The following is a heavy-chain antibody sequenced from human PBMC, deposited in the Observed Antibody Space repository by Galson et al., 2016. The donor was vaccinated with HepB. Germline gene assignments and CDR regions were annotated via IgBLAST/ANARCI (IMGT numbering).Heavy chain of an antibody. Sequence: QSGAEVKEPGESLKISCKGSGYTFSNFWIGWLRQMPGKGLEWMGIIYPGDSDTTYSTSFEGRVTISADIYTNTAYLEWSSLEASDTAMYFCARHVFRMRGFSPDFWGQGTLVTVSS. D-gene: IGHD5-12*01. CDR2: IYPGDSDT. J-gene: IGHJ4*02. V-gene: IGHV5-51*01. CDR1: GYTFSNFW. CDR3: ARHVFRMRGFSPDF.